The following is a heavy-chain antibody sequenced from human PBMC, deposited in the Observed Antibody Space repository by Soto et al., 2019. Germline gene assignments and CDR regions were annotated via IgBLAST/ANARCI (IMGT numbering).Heavy chain of an antibody. V-gene: IGHV3-23*01. CDR1: GFIFTSYA. Sequence: EVQLLESGGELAQPGGSLRLSCETSGFIFTSYAMNWVRQAPGKGLEWVSGISGGGSTAHYADSVRGRFTTSRDNSRNTLFLQMDSLRAEDTAIYYCAKDHRADSYGRFFDHWGQGTLVTVSA. CDR3: AKDHRADSYGRFFDH. J-gene: IGHJ4*02. D-gene: IGHD3-10*01. CDR2: ISGGGSTA.